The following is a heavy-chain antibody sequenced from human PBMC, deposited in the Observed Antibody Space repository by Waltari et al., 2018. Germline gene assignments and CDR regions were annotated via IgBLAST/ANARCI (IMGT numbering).Heavy chain of an antibody. Sequence: QVQLQESGPGLVKPSETLSLTCTVSGGSISSYYWSWIRQPAGKGLEWIGRIYTSGSTNYNPSHKSRVTMSVDTSKNQVSLKLSSVTAADTAVYYCARSYHMEPYYYYMDVWGKGTSVTVSS. D-gene: IGHD1-1*01. CDR2: IYTSGST. CDR3: ARSYHMEPYYYYMDV. J-gene: IGHJ6*03. CDR1: GGSISSYY. V-gene: IGHV4-4*07.